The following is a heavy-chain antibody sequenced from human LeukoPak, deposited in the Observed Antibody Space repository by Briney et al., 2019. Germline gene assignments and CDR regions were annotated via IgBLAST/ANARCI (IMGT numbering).Heavy chain of an antibody. Sequence: SETPSLTCGVSSEFFSGYYWGWIRQPPGKGLEWIGDINDSGTTKYNPTLKSRVTISIDTSKKEFSLKVRSVTAADTAVYYCARLPLGAFGEVLNFDCWGQGTLVIVSS. D-gene: IGHD3-10*01. CDR3: ARLPLGAFGEVLNFDC. CDR2: INDSGTT. CDR1: SEFFSGYY. V-gene: IGHV4-34*01. J-gene: IGHJ4*02.